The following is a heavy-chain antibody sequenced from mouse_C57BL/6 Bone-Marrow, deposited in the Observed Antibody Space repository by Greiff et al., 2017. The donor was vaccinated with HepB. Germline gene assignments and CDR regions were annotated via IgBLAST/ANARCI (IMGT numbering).Heavy chain of an antibody. D-gene: IGHD1-1*01. CDR1: GYTFTSYW. V-gene: IGHV1-59*01. Sequence: QVQLQQPGAELVRPGTSVKLSCKASGYTFTSYWMHWVKQRPGQGLEWIGVIDPSDSYTNYNQKFKGEATLTVDTSSSTAYMQLSSLTSEDSAVYYCARPIYYGSSEGFAYWGQGTLVTVSA. J-gene: IGHJ3*01. CDR2: IDPSDSYT. CDR3: ARPIYYGSSEGFAY.